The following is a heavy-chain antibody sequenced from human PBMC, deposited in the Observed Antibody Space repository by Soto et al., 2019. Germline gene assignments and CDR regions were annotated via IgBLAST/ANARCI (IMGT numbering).Heavy chain of an antibody. CDR2: IYYSGRT. J-gene: IGHJ1*01. Sequence: PSETLSLTCTVSGGSISSYYWSWIRQPPGKRLEWIGYIYYSGRTNYNPSLNSRVTMSVDTSKNQFSLKLSSLTAADTAVYYCARYEQYYQHWGHGTLVTVSS. D-gene: IGHD3-16*01. CDR1: GGSISSYY. CDR3: ARYEQYYQH. V-gene: IGHV4-59*08.